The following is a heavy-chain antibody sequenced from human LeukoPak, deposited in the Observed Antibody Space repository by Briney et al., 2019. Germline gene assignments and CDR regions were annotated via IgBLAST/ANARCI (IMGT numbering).Heavy chain of an antibody. J-gene: IGHJ5*02. D-gene: IGHD2-21*01. Sequence: PGESLKISCQVSGYTFTSYWIGWVRQMPGKGLEWMGIIYPADSDTRYSPSFQGQVTISVDTSISTAYLQWRSLQASDTAMYYCARHGIGGYSPRGRFAPWGQGTLVTVSS. CDR1: GYTFTSYW. V-gene: IGHV5-51*01. CDR2: IYPADSDT. CDR3: ARHGIGGYSPRGRFAP.